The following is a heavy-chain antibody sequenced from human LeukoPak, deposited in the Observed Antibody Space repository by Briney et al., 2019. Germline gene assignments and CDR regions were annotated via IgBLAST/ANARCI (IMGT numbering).Heavy chain of an antibody. Sequence: PSETLSLNCTVSGGSVSRNSDYWGWIRQPPGKGLEWIGSIYYGGSTYYNPSLKSRVTISVDTSKNQFSLKVSSVTAADTAVYYCAREGLDYGGTLNWFDPWGQGTLVTVSS. V-gene: IGHV4-39*07. CDR2: IYYGGST. CDR1: GGSVSRNSDY. CDR3: AREGLDYGGTLNWFDP. J-gene: IGHJ5*02. D-gene: IGHD4-23*01.